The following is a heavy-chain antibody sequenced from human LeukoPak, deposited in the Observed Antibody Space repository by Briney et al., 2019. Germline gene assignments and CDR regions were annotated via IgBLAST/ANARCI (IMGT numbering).Heavy chain of an antibody. J-gene: IGHJ3*02. Sequence: SETLSLTCTVSGAPFSSYYWNLIRQPPGKGLEWIGHIFYSGSTYYSPSLRSRVTISLDTSRNQFSLKLNSVTAADTAVYYCAKSNGYGLVDIWGQGTMVTVSS. CDR1: GAPFSSYY. CDR2: IFYSGST. CDR3: AKSNGYGLVDI. D-gene: IGHD3-10*01. V-gene: IGHV4-59*12.